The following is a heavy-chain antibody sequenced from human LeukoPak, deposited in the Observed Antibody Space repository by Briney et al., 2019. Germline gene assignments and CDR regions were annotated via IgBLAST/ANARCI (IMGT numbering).Heavy chain of an antibody. CDR3: ARYYYDSSGPGRYFDC. Sequence: SETLSLTCAVYGGSFSGYYWSWIRQPPGKGLEWIGEINHSGSTNYNPSLKSRVTISVDTSKNQFSLKLSSVTAADTAVYYCARYYYDSSGPGRYFDCWGQGTLVTVSS. D-gene: IGHD3-22*01. V-gene: IGHV4-34*01. CDR1: GGSFSGYY. CDR2: INHSGST. J-gene: IGHJ4*02.